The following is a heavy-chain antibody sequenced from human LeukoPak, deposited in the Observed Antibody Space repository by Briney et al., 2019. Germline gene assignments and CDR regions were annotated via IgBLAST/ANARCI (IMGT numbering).Heavy chain of an antibody. CDR3: ARRPVASGYDQFDY. V-gene: IGHV5-51*01. J-gene: IGHJ4*02. CDR2: IYPGDSDT. D-gene: IGHD5-12*01. CDR1: GYSFTSYW. Sequence: GESLKISCKGSGYSFTSYWIGWVRHMPRKGLEWMGIIYPGDSDTRYSPSFQGQVTISADKSISTAYLQWSSLKASDTAMYYCARRPVASGYDQFDYWGQGTLVTVSS.